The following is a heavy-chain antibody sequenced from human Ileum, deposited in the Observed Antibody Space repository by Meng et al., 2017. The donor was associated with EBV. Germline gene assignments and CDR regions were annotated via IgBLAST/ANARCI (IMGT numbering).Heavy chain of an antibody. V-gene: IGHV4-4*02. CDR2: VYHDGAT. CDR1: GDSVSGSDW. CDR3: ARSSPIVRGLDY. J-gene: IGHJ4*02. D-gene: IGHD3-10*01. Sequence: QGQLQEAGPGLVKPSGTLSLTCAGSGDSVSGSDWWSWVRQPPGKGLEWIGEVYHDGATNYHPSLKSRVTISLDKSKNEVNLHLNSLTAADTAVYFCARSSPIVRGLDYWGQGTLVTVSS.